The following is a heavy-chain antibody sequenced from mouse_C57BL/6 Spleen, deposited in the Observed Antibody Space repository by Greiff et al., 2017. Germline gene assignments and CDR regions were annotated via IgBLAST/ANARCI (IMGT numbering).Heavy chain of an antibody. CDR1: GFTFSDYG. CDR2: ISSGSSTI. Sequence: DVQLVESGGGLVKPGGSLKLSCAASGFTFSDYGMHWVRQAPEKGLEWVAYISSGSSTIYYADTVKGRFTISRDNAKNTLFLQMTSLRSEDTAMYYCARPDYYGSMDYWGQGTSVTVSS. D-gene: IGHD1-1*01. CDR3: ARPDYYGSMDY. J-gene: IGHJ4*01. V-gene: IGHV5-17*01.